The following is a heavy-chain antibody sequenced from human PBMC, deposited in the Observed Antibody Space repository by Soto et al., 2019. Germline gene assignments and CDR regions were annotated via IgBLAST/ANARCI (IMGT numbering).Heavy chain of an antibody. CDR2: INPSGGST. CDR1: GYTFTSYY. CDR3: ARDSIFYDSSGSPDY. J-gene: IGHJ4*02. D-gene: IGHD3-22*01. Sequence: XSVKVSCKASGYTFTSYYMHWVRQAPGQGLEWMGIINPSGGSTSYAQKFQGRVTMTRDTSTSTVYMELSSLRSEDTAVYYCARDSIFYDSSGSPDYWGQGTLVTVSS. V-gene: IGHV1-46*01.